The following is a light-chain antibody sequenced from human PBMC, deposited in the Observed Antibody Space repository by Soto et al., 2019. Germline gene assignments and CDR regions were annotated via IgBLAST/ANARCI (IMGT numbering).Light chain of an antibody. CDR2: DVS. CDR3: SSFTTSSSVV. J-gene: IGLJ2*01. Sequence: QSVLTQPASVSGSPGQSITISCTETSSDVGDYNYVSWYQQRPGKAPKLMLFDVSNRPSGVSNRFSGSKSGNTASLTISGLQAEDEADYYCSSFTTSSSVVFGGGTKVTVL. CDR1: SSDVGDYNY. V-gene: IGLV2-14*01.